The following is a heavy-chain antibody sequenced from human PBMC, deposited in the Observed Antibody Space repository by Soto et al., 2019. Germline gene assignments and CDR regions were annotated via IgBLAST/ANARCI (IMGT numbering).Heavy chain of an antibody. CDR2: ISGYNGNT. J-gene: IGHJ5*02. V-gene: IGHV1-18*01. CDR3: AREAVGGGLVRGDHWFDP. CDR1: GYNFTSYG. D-gene: IGHD3-10*01. Sequence: QVQLVQSGAEVKKPGASVKVSCKTSGYNFTSYGISWVRQAPGQGLEWMGWISGYNGNTNYAQKLQGRVTMTTDTPTSTAYMELRSLRSDDTAVYYCAREAVGGGLVRGDHWFDPRGQGTLVTVSS.